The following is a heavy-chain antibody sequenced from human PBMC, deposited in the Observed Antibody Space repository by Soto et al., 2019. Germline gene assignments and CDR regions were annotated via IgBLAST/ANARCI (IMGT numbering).Heavy chain of an antibody. D-gene: IGHD3-10*01. CDR1: GGSFSGYY. CDR2: INHSGST. Sequence: PSETLSLTCAVYGGSFSGYYWSWIRQPPGKGLEWIGEINHSGSTNYNPSLKSRVTISVDTSKNQFSLKLSSVTAADTAVYYCARGRHTTPRGSGSYYNPYYYYYGMDVWGQGTTVT. J-gene: IGHJ6*02. V-gene: IGHV4-34*01. CDR3: ARGRHTTPRGSGSYYNPYYYYYGMDV.